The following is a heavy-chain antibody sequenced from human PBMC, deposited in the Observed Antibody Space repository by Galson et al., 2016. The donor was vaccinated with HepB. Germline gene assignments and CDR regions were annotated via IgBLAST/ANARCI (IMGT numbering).Heavy chain of an antibody. CDR1: GFTFRNYG. D-gene: IGHD1-14*01. Sequence: SLRLSCAASGFTFRNYGMHWVRQAPGRGLEYVSGISSNGGSTYYADSVKVRFTVSRDNSKNTLYLQMNSLRAEDTAVYYCARDRRYYYYMDVWGKGTTVTVSS. CDR2: ISSNGGST. CDR3: ARDRRYYYYMDV. V-gene: IGHV3-64*04. J-gene: IGHJ6*03.